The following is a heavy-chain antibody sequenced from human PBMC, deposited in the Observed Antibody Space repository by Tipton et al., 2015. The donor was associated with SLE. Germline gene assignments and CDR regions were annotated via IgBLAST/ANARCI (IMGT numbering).Heavy chain of an antibody. J-gene: IGHJ6*02. CDR1: GFTFSTYA. V-gene: IGHV3-66*02. D-gene: IGHD1/OR15-1a*01. CDR3: AKQISPHYGMDV. CDR2: IYNDDST. Sequence: SLRLSCAASGFTFSTYAMNWVRQAPGKGLEWVSVIYNDDSTSYADSVKGRFTISRDNSKNTLYLQMNSLRVEDTAVYYCAKQISPHYGMDVWGQGTTVTVSS.